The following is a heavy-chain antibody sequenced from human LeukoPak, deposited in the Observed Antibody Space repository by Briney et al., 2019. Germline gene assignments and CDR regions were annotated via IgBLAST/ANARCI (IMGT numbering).Heavy chain of an antibody. CDR2: IYYSGST. Sequence: SETLSLTCTVSGGSISSYYWSWIRQPPGKGLEWIGYIYYSGSTNYNPSLKSRVTISVDTSKNQFSLKLSSVTAADTAVYYCARQRDCSGGGCYSDDPLYYYGMDVWGQGTTVTVSS. D-gene: IGHD2-15*01. CDR1: GGSISSYY. CDR3: ARQRDCSGGGCYSDDPLYYYGMDV. V-gene: IGHV4-59*01. J-gene: IGHJ6*02.